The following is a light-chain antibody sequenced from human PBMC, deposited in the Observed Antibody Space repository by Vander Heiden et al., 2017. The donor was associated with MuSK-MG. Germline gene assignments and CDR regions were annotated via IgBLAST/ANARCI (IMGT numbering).Light chain of an antibody. Sequence: QSALTQPASVSGSLGQSITISCTGFGSDFGNFNSVSWYQQHPGKAPKLIIFDVRSRPSGVSTRFSGSRSDNTASLTISGLQPDDDSDYYCSSYTTRNIYVFGTGTRVTVL. CDR1: GSDFGNFNS. J-gene: IGLJ1*01. V-gene: IGLV2-14*03. CDR3: SSYTTRNIYV. CDR2: DVR.